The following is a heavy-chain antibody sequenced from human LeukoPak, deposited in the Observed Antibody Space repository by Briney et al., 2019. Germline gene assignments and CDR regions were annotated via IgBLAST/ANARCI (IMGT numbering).Heavy chain of an antibody. CDR2: FDPEDGET. D-gene: IGHD3-3*01. J-gene: IGHJ4*02. V-gene: IGHV1-24*01. CDR1: GYTLTELS. CDR3: ATNRRIRFLEWLLSLDY. Sequence: ASVKVSCKVSGYTLTELSMHWVRQAPGKGLEWMGGFDPEDGETIYAQKFQGRVTMTEDTSTVTAYMELSSLRSEDTAVYYCATNRRIRFLEWLLSLDYWGQGTLVTVSS.